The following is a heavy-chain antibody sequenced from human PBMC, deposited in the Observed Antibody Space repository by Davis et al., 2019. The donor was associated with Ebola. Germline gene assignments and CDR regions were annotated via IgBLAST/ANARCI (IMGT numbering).Heavy chain of an antibody. V-gene: IGHV4-59*12. CDR1: GGSISSYY. Sequence: SETLSLTCTVSGGSISSYYWSWIRQPPGKGLEWIGYIYYSGSTNYNPSLKSRVTISVDTSKNQFSLKLSSVTAADTAVYYCARFRGYIAARIYYYYGMDVWGQGTTVTVSS. CDR2: IYYSGST. D-gene: IGHD6-6*01. J-gene: IGHJ6*02. CDR3: ARFRGYIAARIYYYYGMDV.